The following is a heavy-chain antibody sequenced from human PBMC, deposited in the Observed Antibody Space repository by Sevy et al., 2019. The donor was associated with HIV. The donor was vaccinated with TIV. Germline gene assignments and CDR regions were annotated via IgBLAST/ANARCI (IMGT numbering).Heavy chain of an antibody. J-gene: IGHJ5*02. D-gene: IGHD3-9*01. CDR1: GDSTGSGGYY. Sequence: SETLSLICPVSGDSTGSGGYYWSWIRQPLGKALEWIGCIYHSGSTFHNPSLQSRVTISVDRSKNQFSLKLSSVTAADTAVYYCARGSGTSRYYDHWGQGTLVTVSS. CDR3: ARGSGTSRYYDH. V-gene: IGHV4-30-2*01. CDR2: IYHSGST.